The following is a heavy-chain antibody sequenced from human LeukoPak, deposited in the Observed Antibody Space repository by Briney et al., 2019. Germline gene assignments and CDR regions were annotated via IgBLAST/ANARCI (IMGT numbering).Heavy chain of an antibody. D-gene: IGHD6-13*01. CDR3: ARIQYSSSFGFRYYYYMDV. Sequence: SETLSLTCTVSGGSISSYYWSWIRQPPGKGPEWIGYIYYSGSTNYNPSLKSRVTISVDTSKNQFSLKLSSVTAADTAVYYCARIQYSSSFGFRYYYYMDVWGKGTTVTISS. V-gene: IGHV4-59*01. CDR1: GGSISSYY. CDR2: IYYSGST. J-gene: IGHJ6*03.